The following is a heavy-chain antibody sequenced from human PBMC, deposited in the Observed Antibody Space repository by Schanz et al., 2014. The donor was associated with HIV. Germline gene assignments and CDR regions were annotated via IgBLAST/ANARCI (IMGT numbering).Heavy chain of an antibody. J-gene: IGHJ6*02. CDR1: GFTFSNYG. V-gene: IGHV3-30*03. CDR2: ISYDGTNT. D-gene: IGHD6-13*01. CDR3: AREKYSSTWWRAGLYFYGMDV. Sequence: QVQLVESGGGVVQPGRSLRLSCAASGFTFSNYGMHWVRQAPGKGLEWVAFISYDGTNTYYADSVKGRFTISRDNSKNTLYLQMNSLRAEDTAVYYCAREKYSSTWWRAGLYFYGMDVWGQGTTVTVSS.